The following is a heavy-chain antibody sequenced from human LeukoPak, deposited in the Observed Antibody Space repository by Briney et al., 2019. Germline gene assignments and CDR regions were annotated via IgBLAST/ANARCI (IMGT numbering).Heavy chain of an antibody. CDR3: ARVSDDSGWNFDY. CDR1: GGTFSSYA. V-gene: IGHV1-69*04. Sequence: GASVKVSCKASGGTFSSYAISWVRQAPGQGLEWMGRIIPILGIANYAQKFQGRVTITADKSTSTAYMELSSLTSEDTAVYYCARVSDDSGWNFDYWGQGTLVTVSS. J-gene: IGHJ4*02. CDR2: IIPILGIA. D-gene: IGHD6-19*01.